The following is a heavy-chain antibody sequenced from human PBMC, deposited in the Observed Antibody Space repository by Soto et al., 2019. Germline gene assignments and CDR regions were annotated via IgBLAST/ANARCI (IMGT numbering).Heavy chain of an antibody. J-gene: IGHJ4*02. D-gene: IGHD3-3*01. V-gene: IGHV1-58*01. CDR3: AAVSQITILGPY. CDR1: GLPFPSSP. Sequence: SVKVSCKASGLPFPSSPVQGGGQARGQRLEWIGWIVVGSGNTNYAQKFQERVTITRDMSTSTAYMELSSLRSEDTAVYYCAAVSQITILGPYWGQGTLVTVSS. CDR2: IVVGSGNT.